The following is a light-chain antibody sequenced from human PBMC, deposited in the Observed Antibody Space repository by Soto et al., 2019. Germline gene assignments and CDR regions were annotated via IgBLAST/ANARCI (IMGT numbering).Light chain of an antibody. CDR1: QTVSSN. V-gene: IGKV3-15*01. J-gene: IGKJ3*01. CDR2: GAS. Sequence: EIVMTQSPATLSVSPGERATLSCRASQTVSSNLAWYQQKPGQAPRLLIHGASTRAAGIPARFSGSGSGTEFTLTISSLQSEDFAVYYCQQYNDWPPSTVGPGTKVDNK. CDR3: QQYNDWPPST.